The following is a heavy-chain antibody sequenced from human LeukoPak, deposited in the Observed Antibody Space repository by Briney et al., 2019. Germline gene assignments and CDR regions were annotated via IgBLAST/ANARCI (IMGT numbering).Heavy chain of an antibody. D-gene: IGHD6-13*01. CDR1: ALTVSNNY. CDR2: IYSGGST. V-gene: IGHV3-53*01. J-gene: IGHJ3*02. Sequence: GGSLRLSCTDSALTVSNNYVTWVRQAPGKGLEWVSVIYSGGSTYYADSVKGRFTMSRDNSKNTVYLLMSSLRAEDTAVYYCARTSSWYGVRAFDIWGQGTTVTVSS. CDR3: ARTSSWYGVRAFDI.